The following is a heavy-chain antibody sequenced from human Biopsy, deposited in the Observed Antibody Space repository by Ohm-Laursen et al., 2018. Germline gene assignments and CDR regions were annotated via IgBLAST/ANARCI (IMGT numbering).Heavy chain of an antibody. J-gene: IGHJ4*02. CDR1: VFTFTIHG. CDR3: LREAATGYYRTADF. D-gene: IGHD3-9*01. V-gene: IGHV3-30*03. Sequence: SLRLSCAASVFTFTIHGMHWVRQAPGKGLEWVAHFSYDGINKHYADSVKGRFTISRDNSKNTLSLQMNSLRVEDTAMYYCLREAATGYYRTADFWGQGTLVTVSS. CDR2: FSYDGINK.